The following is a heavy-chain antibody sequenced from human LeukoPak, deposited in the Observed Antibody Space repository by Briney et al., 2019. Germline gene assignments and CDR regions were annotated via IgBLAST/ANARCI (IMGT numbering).Heavy chain of an antibody. CDR3: ATLHGDLRNS. CDR1: GGSISSYY. CDR2: IYYSGST. V-gene: IGHV4-59*01. D-gene: IGHD4-17*01. Sequence: PSETLSLTCTVSGGSISSYYWSWIRQPPGKGLEWIGYIYYSGSTNYNPSLKSRVTISVDTSKNQFSLKLNSVAAADTAVYFCATLHGDLRNSWGQGTLVTVSS. J-gene: IGHJ4*02.